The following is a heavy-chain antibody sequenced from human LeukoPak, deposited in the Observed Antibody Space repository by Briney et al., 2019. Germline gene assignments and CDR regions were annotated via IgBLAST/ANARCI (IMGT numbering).Heavy chain of an antibody. J-gene: IGHJ4*02. D-gene: IGHD6-6*01. CDR2: IKSKTDGGTT. Sequence: PGGSLRLSCAGTGFTFSSDAMGWVRQAPGKGLEWVGRIKSKTDGGTTDYAAPVKGRFTISRDDSKNTLYLQMNSLKTEDTAVYYCTTGVAALGWGQGTLVTVSS. V-gene: IGHV3-15*01. CDR3: TTGVAALG. CDR1: GFTFSSDA.